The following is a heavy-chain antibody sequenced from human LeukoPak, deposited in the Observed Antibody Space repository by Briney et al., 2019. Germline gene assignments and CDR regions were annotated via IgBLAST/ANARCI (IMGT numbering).Heavy chain of an antibody. D-gene: IGHD3-3*01. Sequence: GGSLRLSCAASGFTVSSNYMSWVRQAPGKGLEWVSAISGSGGSTYYADSVKGRFTISRDNSKNTLYLQMNSLRAEDTAVYYCAKDRRISEDSDFWSPYYFDYWGQGTLVTVSS. CDR1: GFTVSSNY. J-gene: IGHJ4*02. V-gene: IGHV3-23*01. CDR3: AKDRRISEDSDFWSPYYFDY. CDR2: ISGSGGST.